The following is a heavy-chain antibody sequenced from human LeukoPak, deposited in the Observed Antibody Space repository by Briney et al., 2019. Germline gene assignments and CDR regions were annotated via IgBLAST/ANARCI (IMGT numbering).Heavy chain of an antibody. V-gene: IGHV1-69*05. CDR3: ARPIAAAGNDAFDI. CDR1: GGTFSSYA. D-gene: IGHD6-13*01. J-gene: IGHJ3*02. CDR2: IIPIFGTA. Sequence: SVKVSCKASGGTFSSYAISWVRQAPGQGLEWMGRIIPIFGTANYAQKFQGRVTITTDESTSTAYMELSSLRSEDTAVYYCARPIAAAGNDAFDIWGQGTMVTVPS.